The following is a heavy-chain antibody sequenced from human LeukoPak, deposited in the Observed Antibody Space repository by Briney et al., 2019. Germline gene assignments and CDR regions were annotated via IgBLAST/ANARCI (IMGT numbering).Heavy chain of an antibody. CDR3: ARGVVGSSWYFDWFDP. Sequence: SETLSLTCAVSGGSISSGGYSWSWIRQPPGKGLEWIGYIYHSGSTYYNPSLKSRVTMSVDRSKNQFSLKLSSVTAADTAVYYCARGVVGSSWYFDWFDPWGQGTLVTVSS. J-gene: IGHJ5*02. D-gene: IGHD6-13*01. V-gene: IGHV4-30-2*01. CDR1: GGSISSGGYS. CDR2: IYHSGST.